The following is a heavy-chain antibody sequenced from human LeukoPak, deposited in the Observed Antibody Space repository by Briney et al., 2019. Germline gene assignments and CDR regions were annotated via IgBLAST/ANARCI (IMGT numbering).Heavy chain of an antibody. CDR3: ARFAGRTTPYYYYYMDV. V-gene: IGHV4-34*01. Sequence: SETLSLTCAVYGGSFSGYYWSWIRQPPGKGLEWIGEINHSGSTNYNPSLKGRVTISVDTSKNQFSLKLSSVTAADTAVYYCARFAGRTTPYYYYYMDVWGKGTTVTVSS. CDR2: INHSGST. J-gene: IGHJ6*03. CDR1: GGSFSGYY. D-gene: IGHD1-7*01.